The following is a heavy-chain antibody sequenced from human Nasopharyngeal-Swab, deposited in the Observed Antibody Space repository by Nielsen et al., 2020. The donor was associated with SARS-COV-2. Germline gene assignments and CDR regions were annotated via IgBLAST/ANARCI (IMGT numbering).Heavy chain of an antibody. CDR1: GFTFSSYA. D-gene: IGHD3-22*01. CDR3: ATPRGTMIDPLDY. CDR2: ISYDGGNK. Sequence: GESLKISCAASGFTFSSYAMSWVRQAPGKGLEWVAVISYDGGNKYYADSVKGRFTISRDNSKNTLYLQMNSLRAEDTAVYYCATPRGTMIDPLDYWGQGTLVTVSS. J-gene: IGHJ4*02. V-gene: IGHV3-30*04.